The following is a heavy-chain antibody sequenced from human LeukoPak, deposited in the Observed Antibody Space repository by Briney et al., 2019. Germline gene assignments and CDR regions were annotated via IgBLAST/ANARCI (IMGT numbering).Heavy chain of an antibody. V-gene: IGHV4-39*07. CDR2: IYYSGST. Sequence: PSETLSLTCTVSGGSISSSSYYRGWIRQPPGKGLEWIGSIYYSGSTYYNPSLKSRVTISVDTSKNQFSLKLSSVTAADTAVYYCAIWDYGDYFDYWGQGTLVTVSS. J-gene: IGHJ4*02. CDR3: AIWDYGDYFDY. D-gene: IGHD4-17*01. CDR1: GGSISSSSYY.